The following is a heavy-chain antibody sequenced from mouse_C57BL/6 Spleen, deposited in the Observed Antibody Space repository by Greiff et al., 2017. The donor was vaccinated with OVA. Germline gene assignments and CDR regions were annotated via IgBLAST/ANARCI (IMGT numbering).Heavy chain of an antibody. V-gene: IGHV1-53*01. Sequence: QVQLQQPGTELVKPGASVKLSCKASGNTFTSDWMHWVKQSLGQGLEWIGNFNLSNGGTNYNEKFKSKATLTVDKSSSTAYMQLSSLTSEDSAVYYCAREDYDGGAWFAYWGQGTLVTVSA. CDR2: FNLSNGGT. CDR1: GNTFTSDW. D-gene: IGHD2-4*01. J-gene: IGHJ3*01. CDR3: AREDYDGGAWFAY.